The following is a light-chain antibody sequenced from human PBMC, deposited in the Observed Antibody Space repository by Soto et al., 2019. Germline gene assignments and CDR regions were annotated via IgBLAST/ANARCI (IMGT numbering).Light chain of an antibody. Sequence: EIALTQPPSALSFSPGETATLSCRASHSVSSYLAWYQQKPGQAPRLLIYDASNRATGIPARFSGSGSGTDFTLTISSLEPEDFAVYYCQQRTNWPRTFGQGTKVDIK. CDR1: HSVSSY. V-gene: IGKV3-11*01. J-gene: IGKJ1*01. CDR2: DAS. CDR3: QQRTNWPRT.